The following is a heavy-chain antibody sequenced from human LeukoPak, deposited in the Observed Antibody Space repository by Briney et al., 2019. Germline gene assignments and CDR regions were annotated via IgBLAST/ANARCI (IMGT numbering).Heavy chain of an antibody. CDR3: ARGGYYDSSGYYHNWFDP. J-gene: IGHJ5*02. D-gene: IGHD3-22*01. V-gene: IGHV1-8*03. CDR1: GYTFTSYD. Sequence: ASVKVSCKASGYTFTSYDINWVRQATGQGLEWMGWMNPNSGNTGYAQKFQGRVTITRNTSISTAYMELSSLRSEDTAVYYCARGGYYDSSGYYHNWFDPWGQGTLVTVSS. CDR2: MNPNSGNT.